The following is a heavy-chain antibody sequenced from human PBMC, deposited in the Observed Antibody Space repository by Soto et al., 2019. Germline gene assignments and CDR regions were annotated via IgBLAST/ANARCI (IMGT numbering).Heavy chain of an antibody. Sequence: PSETLSLTCAVYGGSFSGYYWSWIRQPPGKGLEWIGEINHSGSTNYNPSLKSRVTISVDTSKNQFSLKLSSVTAADTAVYYCARIGNYYDSSGLDYWGQETLVTVS. CDR3: ARIGNYYDSSGLDY. D-gene: IGHD3-22*01. CDR2: INHSGST. J-gene: IGHJ4*02. CDR1: GGSFSGYY. V-gene: IGHV4-34*01.